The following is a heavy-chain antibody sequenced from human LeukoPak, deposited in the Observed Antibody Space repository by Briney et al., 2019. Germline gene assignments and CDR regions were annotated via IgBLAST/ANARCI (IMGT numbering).Heavy chain of an antibody. D-gene: IGHD6-13*01. Sequence: GGCLRLSCADSGFTFSSYEMNWVRQAPGKGLEWVSYISSSGSTIYYADSVKGRFTISRDNAKNSLYLQMNSLRAEDTTVYYCARGADSSSWYYYYYYYGMDVWGQGTTVTVSS. V-gene: IGHV3-48*03. CDR2: ISSSGSTI. CDR3: ARGADSSSWYYYYYYYGMDV. CDR1: GFTFSSYE. J-gene: IGHJ6*02.